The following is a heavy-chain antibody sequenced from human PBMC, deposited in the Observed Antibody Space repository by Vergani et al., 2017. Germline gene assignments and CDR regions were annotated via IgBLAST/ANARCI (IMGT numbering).Heavy chain of an antibody. CDR3: ARSWDSAVYSGYDYSFYYFDY. D-gene: IGHD5-12*01. Sequence: QVQLVQSGAEVKKPGSSVKVSCKASGGTFSSYAISWVRQAPGQGLEWMGRIIPIFGTANYAQKFQGRVTITADESTITAYMELSSLRAEDTAVYYCARSWDSAVYSGYDYSFYYFDYWGQGTLVTVSS. V-gene: IGHV1-69*15. CDR2: IIPIFGTA. CDR1: GGTFSSYA. J-gene: IGHJ4*02.